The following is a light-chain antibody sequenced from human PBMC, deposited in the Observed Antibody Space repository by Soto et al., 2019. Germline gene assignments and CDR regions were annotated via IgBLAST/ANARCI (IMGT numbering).Light chain of an antibody. CDR2: AAS. V-gene: IGKV1-27*01. CDR1: QGISSW. J-gene: IGKJ1*01. CDR3: RKSNSALWT. Sequence: DIQMTQSPSSVSASVGDRVTITCRASQGISSWLAWYQQKPGKAPKLMIYAASTLQSGVPSRFSGSGSGTDFTLTISGLQPEDVATYYCRKSNSALWTFGQGTKVDI.